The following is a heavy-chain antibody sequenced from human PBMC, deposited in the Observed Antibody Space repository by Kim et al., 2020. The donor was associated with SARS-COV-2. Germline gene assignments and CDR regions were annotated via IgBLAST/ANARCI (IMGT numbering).Heavy chain of an antibody. CDR3: ARVPTLINGYYYGSGSYPYYFDY. CDR1: GGTFSSYA. J-gene: IGHJ4*02. V-gene: IGHV1-69*13. CDR2: IIPIFGTA. D-gene: IGHD3-10*01. Sequence: SVKVSCKASGGTFSSYAISWVRQAPGQGLEWMGGIIPIFGTANYAQKFQGRVTITADESTSTAYMELSSLRSEDTAVYYCARVPTLINGYYYGSGSYPYYFDYWGQGTLVTVSS.